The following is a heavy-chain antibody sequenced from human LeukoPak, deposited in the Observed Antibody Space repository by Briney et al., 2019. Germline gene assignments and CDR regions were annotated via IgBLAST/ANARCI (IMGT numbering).Heavy chain of an antibody. CDR1: GYTLTELS. CDR2: INPKTGGT. J-gene: IGHJ6*03. Sequence: ASVKVSCKVSGYTLTELSMHWVRQAPGQGLEWMGWINPKTGGTNYAQKFQGRVTMTRDTSISTAYMELSRLRSDDTAVYYCARDPGDHYNYYLMDVWGKGTTVTISS. V-gene: IGHV1-2*02. CDR3: ARDPGDHYNYYLMDV. D-gene: IGHD1-14*01.